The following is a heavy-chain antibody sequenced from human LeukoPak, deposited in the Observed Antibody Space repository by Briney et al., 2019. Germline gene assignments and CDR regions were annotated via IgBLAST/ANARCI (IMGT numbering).Heavy chain of an antibody. V-gene: IGHV3-23*01. CDR2: ISGSGGNT. J-gene: IGHJ4*02. Sequence: GGSLRLSCAASGFTFSSYAMSWVRQVPGKGLEWVSAISGSGGNTYYADSVKGRFTISRDYSKNTLYLQMNSLRAEDTAVYYCAKELYYGSGTRGPSIDYWGQGTLVTVSS. D-gene: IGHD3-10*01. CDR3: AKELYYGSGTRGPSIDY. CDR1: GFTFSSYA.